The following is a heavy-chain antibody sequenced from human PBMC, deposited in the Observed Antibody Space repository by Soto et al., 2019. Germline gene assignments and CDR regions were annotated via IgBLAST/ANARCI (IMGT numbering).Heavy chain of an antibody. J-gene: IGHJ5*02. CDR1: DDSISDSRYY. Sequence: LSLTCSVLDDSISDSRYYWGWIRQSPEKGLEWIGSISHDGHAYYNPPLKSRVTLFADTSRNQFSLKMKSVTVADTALYFCARKVYGDYLGGNWFDPWGQGAQVTVSS. V-gene: IGHV4-39*01. CDR3: ARKVYGDYLGGNWFDP. CDR2: ISHDGHA. D-gene: IGHD4-17*01.